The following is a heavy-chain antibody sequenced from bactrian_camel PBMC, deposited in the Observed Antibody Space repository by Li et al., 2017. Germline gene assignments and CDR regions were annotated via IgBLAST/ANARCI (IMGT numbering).Heavy chain of an antibody. V-gene: IGHV3S31*01. CDR2: IYGGGGTP. D-gene: IGHD6*01. CDR1: GNTAGHN. Sequence: VQLVESGGGSVQPGGSLTLSCVVSGNTAGHNMGWLRQAPGQEREGVAAIYGGGGTPYYADSVKGRFTISQDNDRHTVYLQMNSLKPEDTAIYYCATGEALIAGCPTESADFGYWGQGTQVTVS. J-gene: IGHJ6*01. CDR3: ATGEALIAGCPTESADFGY.